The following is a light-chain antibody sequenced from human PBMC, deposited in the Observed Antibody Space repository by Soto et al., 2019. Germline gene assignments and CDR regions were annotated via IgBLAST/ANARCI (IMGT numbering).Light chain of an antibody. Sequence: EIVLTQSPATLSLSPGERATLSCRASQSVSSYLAWYQQKPGQAPRLLIYDASNRATGIPARFSGSGSGTDVPLTISSLQPEDFAVYCCQQRSNWPFTFGPWTKVDIK. CDR2: DAS. J-gene: IGKJ3*01. CDR1: QSVSSY. V-gene: IGKV3-11*01. CDR3: QQRSNWPFT.